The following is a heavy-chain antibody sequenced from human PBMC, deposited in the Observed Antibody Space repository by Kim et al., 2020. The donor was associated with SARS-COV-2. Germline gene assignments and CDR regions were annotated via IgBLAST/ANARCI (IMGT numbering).Heavy chain of an antibody. Sequence: ASVKVSCKASGYTFTSYGISWVRQAPGQGLEWMGWISAYNGNTNYAQKLQGRVTMTTDTSTSTAYMELRSLRSDDTAVYYCARVGRDGYRWKVPSDYWGQGTLVTVSS. D-gene: IGHD5-12*01. CDR1: GYTFTSYG. CDR3: ARVGRDGYRWKVPSDY. V-gene: IGHV1-18*01. CDR2: ISAYNGNT. J-gene: IGHJ4*02.